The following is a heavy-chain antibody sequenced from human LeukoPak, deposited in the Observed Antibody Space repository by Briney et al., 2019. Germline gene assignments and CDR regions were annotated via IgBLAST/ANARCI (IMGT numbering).Heavy chain of an antibody. V-gene: IGHV3-33*01. J-gene: IGHJ4*02. D-gene: IGHD3-10*01. CDR1: GFTFSSYG. CDR2: IWYDGSNK. Sequence: PGGSLRLSCAASGFTFSSYGMHWVRQAPGKGLEWVAVIWYDGSNKYYADSVKGRFTISRDNSKNTLYLQMNSLRAEDTAAYYCAREGTYYYGSGTSFGLDYWGQGTLVTVSS. CDR3: AREGTYYYGSGTSFGLDY.